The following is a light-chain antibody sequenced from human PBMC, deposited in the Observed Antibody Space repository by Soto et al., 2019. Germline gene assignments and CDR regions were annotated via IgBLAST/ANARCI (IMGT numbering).Light chain of an antibody. CDR2: AAS. CDR1: QGISND. CDR3: LQDYNYPLT. Sequence: AIQMTQSPSSLSASVGDRGTITFRASQGISNDLGLYQQKPGKAPKLLIYAASSLQSGVPSRFSGSGSGTDFTLTISSLQPEDFATYYCLQDYNYPLTFGGGTKVDI. J-gene: IGKJ4*01. V-gene: IGKV1-6*01.